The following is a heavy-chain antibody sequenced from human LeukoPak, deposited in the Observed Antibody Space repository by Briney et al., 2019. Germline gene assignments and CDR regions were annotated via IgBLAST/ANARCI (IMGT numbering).Heavy chain of an antibody. Sequence: GGSLRLSCGASGFTFSRYSMNWVRQAPGKGLEWVAVIWYDGSNKYYANSVKGRFTISRDNSKNTVYLQMNSLRAEDTAVYYCARGLRNTDTFDIWGQGTMVTVSS. V-gene: IGHV3-33*08. CDR2: IWYDGSNK. CDR1: GFTFSRYS. CDR3: ARGLRNTDTFDI. J-gene: IGHJ3*02.